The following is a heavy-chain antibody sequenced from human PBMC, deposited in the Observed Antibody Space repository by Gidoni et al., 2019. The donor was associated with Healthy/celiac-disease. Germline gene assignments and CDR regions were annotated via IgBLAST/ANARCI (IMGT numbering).Heavy chain of an antibody. CDR3: ARVYTIVVVPAARLKI. Sequence: QVQLVQSGAEVKKPGASVKVSCKASGYTFTGYYMHWVRQAPGQGLEWMGWINPNSGGTTYAQKFQGRVTMTRDTSISTAYMELSRLRSDDTAVYYCARVYTIVVVPAARLKIWGQGTLVTVSS. CDR2: INPNSGGT. J-gene: IGHJ4*02. CDR1: GYTFTGYY. V-gene: IGHV1-2*02. D-gene: IGHD2-2*01.